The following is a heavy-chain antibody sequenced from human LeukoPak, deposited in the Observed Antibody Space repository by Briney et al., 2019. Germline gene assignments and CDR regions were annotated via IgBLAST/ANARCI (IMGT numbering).Heavy chain of an antibody. J-gene: IGHJ4*02. D-gene: IGHD5-18*01. CDR1: GFTFRNAW. CDR3: TTDIAAYGYTYEQGDY. Sequence: PGGSLRLSCAASGFTFRNAWMSWVRQAPGKGLEWVGRTKSKSDGGTTEYAAPVKGRFTIARDDSKKTLFLQMNSLKTEDTAVYYCTTDIAAYGYTYEQGDYWGQGTLVTVSS. CDR2: TKSKSDGGTT. V-gene: IGHV3-15*01.